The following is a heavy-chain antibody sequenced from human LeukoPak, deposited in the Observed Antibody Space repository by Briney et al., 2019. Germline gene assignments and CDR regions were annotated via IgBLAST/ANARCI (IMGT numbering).Heavy chain of an antibody. J-gene: IGHJ6*04. D-gene: IGHD3-16*01. CDR1: GGTFSSYA. CDR2: IIPIFGTA. V-gene: IGHV1-69*13. Sequence: SVKVSCKASGGTFSSYAISWVRQAPGQGLEWMGGIIPIFGTANYAQKFQGRVTITADESTSTAYMELSSLRSEDTAVYYCARETSFGAGTNLYYGMDVWGKGTTVTVSS. CDR3: ARETSFGAGTNLYYGMDV.